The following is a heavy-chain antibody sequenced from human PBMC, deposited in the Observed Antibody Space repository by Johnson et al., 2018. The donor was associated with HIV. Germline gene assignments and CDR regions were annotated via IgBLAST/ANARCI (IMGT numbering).Heavy chain of an antibody. D-gene: IGHD6-25*01. CDR3: ARIDRLGGLSRAVDV. CDR1: GFTVSSNY. Sequence: EVQVLESGGGLVQPGGSLRLSCVASGFTVSSNYMSWVRQAPGKGLEWVAYISNSVSSPISDAESVKGRFTISRDNAKNSLYLQMNGLTVEDTAVYFCARIDRLGGLSRAVDVWGQGTMVTVSS. J-gene: IGHJ3*01. V-gene: IGHV3-48*04. CDR2: ISNSVSSPI.